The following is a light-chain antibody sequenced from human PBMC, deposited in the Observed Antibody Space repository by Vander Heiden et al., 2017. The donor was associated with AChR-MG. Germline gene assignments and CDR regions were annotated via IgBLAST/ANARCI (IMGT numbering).Light chain of an antibody. CDR3: QVWDSSSDDVYV. J-gene: IGLJ1*01. V-gene: IGLV3-21*02. Sequence: SYVLTQPPSVSVAPGQTARVACGGNNIASKIVHWQQQKPGQAPVLVVYDDNDRPSGIPERFSGSNSGNTATLTISRVEAGDEADYYCQVWDSSSDDVYVFGTGSKVTVL. CDR1: NIASKI. CDR2: DDN.